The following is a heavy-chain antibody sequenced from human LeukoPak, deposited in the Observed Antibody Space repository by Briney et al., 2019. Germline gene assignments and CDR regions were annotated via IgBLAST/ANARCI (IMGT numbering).Heavy chain of an antibody. J-gene: IGHJ4*02. Sequence: PGGSLRLFCAASGCTFFDYGMSWVRQAPGKGLEWVSGINWNGGRTGYADSVKGRFTISRGNAKKSLYVQMNSLRAEDTALYYCAREYYGSGSYYNVGYWGQGTLVTVSS. D-gene: IGHD3-10*01. CDR3: AREYYGSGSYYNVGY. V-gene: IGHV3-20*04. CDR1: GCTFFDYG. CDR2: INWNGGRT.